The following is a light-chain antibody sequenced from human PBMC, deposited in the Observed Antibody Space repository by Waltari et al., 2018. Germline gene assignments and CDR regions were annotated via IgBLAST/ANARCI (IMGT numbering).Light chain of an antibody. Sequence: EVAMTQSPATLSVSPGATATLSCRASQIVHSHFAWYPQKPGQAPNFLTFSASTRATGIPARFSGGGCGTEFTLTINSLQAEDFAVYYCLQDNDWPPLTFGGGTKVEMK. CDR3: LQDNDWPPLT. J-gene: IGKJ4*01. CDR1: QIVHSH. V-gene: IGKV3-15*01. CDR2: SAS.